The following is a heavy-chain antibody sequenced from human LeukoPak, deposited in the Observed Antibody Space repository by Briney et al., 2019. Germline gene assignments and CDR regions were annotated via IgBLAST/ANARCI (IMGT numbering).Heavy chain of an antibody. CDR3: ARHVPSALRIVVVTSDWYFDL. CDR1: GGSISSSSYN. Sequence: SETLSLTCTVPGGSISSSSYNWAGIRQPPGRGLEWIGSIYYVGSTSYNPSLKSRVTESVDTSKNQFSLRLTSVTAADTAVYYCARHVPSALRIVVVTSDWYFDLWGRGTLVTVSS. CDR2: IYYVGST. V-gene: IGHV4-39*01. D-gene: IGHD2-21*02. J-gene: IGHJ2*01.